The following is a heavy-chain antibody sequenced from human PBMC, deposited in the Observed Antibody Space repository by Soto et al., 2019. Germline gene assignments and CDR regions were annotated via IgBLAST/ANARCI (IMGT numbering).Heavy chain of an antibody. CDR3: ATPIHDYGDDVEGY. Sequence: SETLSLTCAVYGGSFSGYYWSWIRQPPGKGLEWIGEINHSGSTNYNPSLKSRVTISVDTSKNQFSLKLSSVTAADTAVYYCATPIHDYGDDVEGYWGEGTLVTVSS. J-gene: IGHJ4*02. CDR1: GGSFSGYY. CDR2: INHSGST. V-gene: IGHV4-34*01. D-gene: IGHD4-17*01.